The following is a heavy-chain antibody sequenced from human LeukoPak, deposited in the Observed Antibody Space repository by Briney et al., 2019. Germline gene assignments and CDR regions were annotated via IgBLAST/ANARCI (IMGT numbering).Heavy chain of an antibody. Sequence: GGSLRLSCAASGFTFSSYGMHWVRQAPGKGLEWVAVIWYDGSNKYYADSVKGRFTISRDNSKNTLYLQMNSLRAEDTAVYYCARDVYYYDSSGGLDYWGQGTLATVSS. D-gene: IGHD3-22*01. V-gene: IGHV3-33*01. CDR2: IWYDGSNK. CDR3: ARDVYYYDSSGGLDY. J-gene: IGHJ4*02. CDR1: GFTFSSYG.